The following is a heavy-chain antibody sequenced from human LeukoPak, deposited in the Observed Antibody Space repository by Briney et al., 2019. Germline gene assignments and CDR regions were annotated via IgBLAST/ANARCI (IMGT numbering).Heavy chain of an antibody. D-gene: IGHD2-2*02. CDR3: ARDCSSTSCYMNYYYGMDV. J-gene: IGHJ6*02. CDR2: ISAYNGNT. CDR1: GYTFTSYG. Sequence: ASATVSCKDSGYTFTSYGISWVRQAPAQGLEWVGWISAYNGNTNYAQKLQGRVTMTTDTSTSTAYMELRSLRSDDTAVYYCARDCSSTSCYMNYYYGMDVWGQGTTVTVSS. V-gene: IGHV1-18*01.